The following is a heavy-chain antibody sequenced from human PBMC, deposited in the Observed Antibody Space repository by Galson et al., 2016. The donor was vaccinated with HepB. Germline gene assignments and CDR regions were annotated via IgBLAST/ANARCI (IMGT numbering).Heavy chain of an antibody. CDR3: AKVATPNRNYENWFDS. J-gene: IGHJ5*01. Sequence: SLRLSCAASGFTFSNYAMHWVRQAPGKGLEWVAVIWYDGSSKYYIDSVKGRFTISRDNAKNTLNLQMIILRAEDTAVYYCAKVATPNRNYENWFDSWGQGTLVTVSS. D-gene: IGHD4-11*01. V-gene: IGHV3-33*06. CDR2: IWYDGSSK. CDR1: GFTFSNYA.